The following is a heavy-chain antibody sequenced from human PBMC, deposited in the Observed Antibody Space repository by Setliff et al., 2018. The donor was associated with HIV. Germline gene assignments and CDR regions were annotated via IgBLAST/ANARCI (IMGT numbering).Heavy chain of an antibody. CDR1: GYTFTDYY. Sequence: ASVTVSCKASGYTFTDYYIHWVRQAPGQGLEWMGRINPNSGGTNYAQKFQGRVTMTRDTSISTAYMELSRLRSDDTAVYYCATKVYCTNGVCLDAFDMWGQGTRVTVSS. J-gene: IGHJ3*02. CDR3: ATKVYCTNGVCLDAFDM. V-gene: IGHV1-2*06. D-gene: IGHD2-8*01. CDR2: INPNSGGT.